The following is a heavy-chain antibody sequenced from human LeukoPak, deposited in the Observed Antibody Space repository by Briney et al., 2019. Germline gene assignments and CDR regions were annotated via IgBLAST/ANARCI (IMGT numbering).Heavy chain of an antibody. V-gene: IGHV4-59*01. Sequence: SETLSLTCTVSGGSINSYYWSWIRQPPGRGLEWIGYIYYSGSTNYNPSLKSRVTISVDTSKNQFSLKLSSVTAADTAVYCCARGGGAVDWFDPWGQGTLVTVSS. CDR1: GGSINSYY. CDR3: ARGGGAVDWFDP. D-gene: IGHD2-21*01. J-gene: IGHJ5*02. CDR2: IYYSGST.